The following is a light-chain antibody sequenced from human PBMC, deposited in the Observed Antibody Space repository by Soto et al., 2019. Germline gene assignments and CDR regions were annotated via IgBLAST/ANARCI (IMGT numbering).Light chain of an antibody. Sequence: EIVMTQSPATLSVSPGERATLSCRGSQSVTSNLAWYQQKPGQAPRLLIYGASTRATGIPARFSGSGSGTEFTLTISTLQSEDFAVYYCRQYNNWPPTFGQGTRLEIK. CDR2: GAS. V-gene: IGKV3-15*01. CDR3: RQYNNWPPT. J-gene: IGKJ5*01. CDR1: QSVTSN.